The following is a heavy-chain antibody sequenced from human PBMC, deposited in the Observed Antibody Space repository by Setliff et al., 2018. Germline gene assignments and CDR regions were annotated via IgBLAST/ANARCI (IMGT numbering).Heavy chain of an antibody. D-gene: IGHD1-1*01. J-gene: IGHJ5*02. CDR1: GVSVSRHY. CDR3: ARDVWGAGTGWFDP. V-gene: IGHV4-4*08. CDR2: IYTGGST. Sequence: ETLSLTCIVSGVSVSRHYWSWIRQPPGKTLEWIGHIYTGGSTTYNPSLKSRVTLSLDTSKNHLSLNLTSVTAADTAVYYCARDVWGAGTGWFDPWGLGILVTVSS.